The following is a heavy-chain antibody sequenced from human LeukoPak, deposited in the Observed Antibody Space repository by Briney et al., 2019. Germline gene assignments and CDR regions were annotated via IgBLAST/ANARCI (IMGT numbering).Heavy chain of an antibody. CDR2: ISSSSSTI. Sequence: ECVSYISSSSSTIYYAESVKGRFTISRDNAKNSLYLQMNSLRAEDTAVYYCARTGGYFDYWGQGTLVTVSS. V-gene: IGHV3-48*01. D-gene: IGHD3-10*01. J-gene: IGHJ4*02. CDR3: ARTGGYFDY.